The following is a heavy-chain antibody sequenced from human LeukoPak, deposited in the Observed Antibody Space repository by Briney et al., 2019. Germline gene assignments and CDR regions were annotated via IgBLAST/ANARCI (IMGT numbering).Heavy chain of an antibody. J-gene: IGHJ4*02. CDR2: ISFDGVTT. V-gene: IGHV3-30-3*01. D-gene: IGHD2-21*01. CDR3: AREYSDSYGVIGHFDS. Sequence: GGSLRLSCAASESTFRNFAMHWVRQTPDKGLEWVALISFDGVTTYYADSVRGRSTISRDNSKNTLFLQMNSLRGEDTAVYYCAREYSDSYGVIGHFDSWGQGTLVPVSS. CDR1: ESTFRNFA.